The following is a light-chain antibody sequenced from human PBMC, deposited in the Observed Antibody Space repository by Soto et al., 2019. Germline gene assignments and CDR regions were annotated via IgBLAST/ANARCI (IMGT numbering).Light chain of an antibody. CDR1: QSVSNL. CDR3: QQRSNWPRIN. V-gene: IGKV3-11*01. J-gene: IGKJ5*01. CDR2: DAS. Sequence: EIVLTQSPVTLSLSAVEIATLSCSASQSVSNLLAWYQQKPGQAPRLLIYDASNRATGIPARFSGSGSGTDFTLTISSLEPEDFAVYYCQQRSNWPRINFGQGTRLEIK.